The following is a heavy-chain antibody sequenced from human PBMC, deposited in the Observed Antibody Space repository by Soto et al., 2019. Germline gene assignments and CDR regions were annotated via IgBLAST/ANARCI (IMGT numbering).Heavy chain of an antibody. Sequence: QVQLVQSGAEVQKPGASVKVSCKASGYTFTSYGISWVRQAPGQGLEWMGWISAYNGNTNYAQKLQGRVTMTTDTSTSTAYMELRSLRSDDTAVYYCANPGYCSSTSCSPYYYYGMDVWGQGTTVTVSS. D-gene: IGHD2-2*01. V-gene: IGHV1-18*04. CDR1: GYTFTSYG. CDR2: ISAYNGNT. CDR3: ANPGYCSSTSCSPYYYYGMDV. J-gene: IGHJ6*02.